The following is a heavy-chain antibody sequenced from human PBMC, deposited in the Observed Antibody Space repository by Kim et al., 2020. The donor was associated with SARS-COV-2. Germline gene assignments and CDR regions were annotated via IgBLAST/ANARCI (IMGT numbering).Heavy chain of an antibody. D-gene: IGHD3-10*01. CDR2: ISWNSGSI. Sequence: GGSLRLSCAASGFTFDDYAMHWVRQAPGKGLEWVSGISWNSGSIGYADSVKGRFTISRDNAKNSLYLQMNSLRAEDTALYYCAKGYGLGTYYYYGMDVWGQGTTVTVSS. CDR1: GFTFDDYA. J-gene: IGHJ6*02. CDR3: AKGYGLGTYYYYGMDV. V-gene: IGHV3-9*01.